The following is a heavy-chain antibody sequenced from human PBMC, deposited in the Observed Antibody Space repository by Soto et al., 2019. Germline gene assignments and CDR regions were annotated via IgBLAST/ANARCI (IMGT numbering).Heavy chain of an antibody. V-gene: IGHV3-33*01. CDR1: GFTFSSYG. Sequence: PGGSLRLSCAASGFTFSSYGMHWVRQAPGKGLEWVAVIWYDGSNNYYADSVKGRFTISRDNSKNTLYLQMNSLRAEDTAVYYCARVRYYDILTGPADYWGQGTLVTVSS. CDR2: IWYDGSNN. J-gene: IGHJ4*02. D-gene: IGHD3-9*01. CDR3: ARVRYYDILTGPADY.